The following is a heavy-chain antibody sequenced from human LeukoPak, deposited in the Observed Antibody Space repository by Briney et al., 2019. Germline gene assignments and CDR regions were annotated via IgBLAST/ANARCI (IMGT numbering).Heavy chain of an antibody. D-gene: IGHD6-19*01. CDR3: ARVAVVAVAGDWFDP. J-gene: IGHJ5*02. V-gene: IGHV4-34*01. CDR1: GGSFSGYY. CDR2: INHSGSA. Sequence: PSETLSLTCAVSGGSFSGYYWTWIRQPPGKGLEWIGEINHSGSANYNPSLKSRVTISLDTSKNQFSLKLSSVTAADTAVYYCARVAVVAVAGDWFDPWGQGTLVTVSS.